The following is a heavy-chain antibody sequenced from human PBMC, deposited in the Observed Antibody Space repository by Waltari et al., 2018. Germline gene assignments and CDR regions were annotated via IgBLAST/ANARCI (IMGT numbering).Heavy chain of an antibody. J-gene: IGHJ4*02. CDR3: ARDTGDY. CDR2: ISYDGSNK. Sequence: QVQLVESGGGVVQPGRSLRLSCAASGFTLSSYAMHWVRQAPGKGLEWVAVISYDGSNKYYADSVKGRFTISRDNSKNTLYLQMNSLRAEDTAVYYCARDTGDYWGQGTLVTVSS. D-gene: IGHD3-10*01. V-gene: IGHV3-30-3*01. CDR1: GFTLSSYA.